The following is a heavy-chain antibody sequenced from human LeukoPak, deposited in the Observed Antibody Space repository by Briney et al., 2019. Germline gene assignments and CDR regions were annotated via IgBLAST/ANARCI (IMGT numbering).Heavy chain of an antibody. J-gene: IGHJ5*02. CDR1: GFTFTTYS. Sequence: PGGSLRLSCEASGFTFTTYSMTWVRQAPGKGLEWVSIISSGSSAIFSADALKGRFTISRDDAKNLLYLDMNSLRAEDTAVYYCARSLGSCSTTTCYDNWFDPWGQGTLVTVSS. CDR3: ARSLGSCSTTTCYDNWFDP. D-gene: IGHD2-2*01. CDR2: ISSGSSAI. V-gene: IGHV3-21*01.